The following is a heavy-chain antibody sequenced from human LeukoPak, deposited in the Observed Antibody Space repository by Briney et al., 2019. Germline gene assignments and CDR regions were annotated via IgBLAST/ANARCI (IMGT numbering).Heavy chain of an antibody. CDR3: AREVRGSSGSEYFQH. CDR1: GYTFTGYY. V-gene: IGHV1-2*02. D-gene: IGHD6-19*01. CDR2: INPNSGGT. J-gene: IGHJ1*01. Sequence: ASVKVSCKASGYTFTGYYMHWVRQAPGQGLEWVGWINPNSGGTNYAQKFQGRVTMTRDTSISTAYMELSRLRSDDTAVYYCAREVRGSSGSEYFQHWGQGTLVTVSS.